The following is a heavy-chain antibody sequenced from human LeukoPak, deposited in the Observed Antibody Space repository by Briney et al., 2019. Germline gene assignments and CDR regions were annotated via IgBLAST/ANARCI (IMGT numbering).Heavy chain of an antibody. V-gene: IGHV1-69*13. D-gene: IGHD5-18*01. CDR3: ARYVDTAMVHYYYYGMDV. Sequence: SVKVSCKASGGTFSSYAISWVRQAPGQGLEWMGGIIPTFGTANYAQKFQGRVTITADESTSTAYMELSSLRSEDTAVYYCARYVDTAMVHYYYYGMDVWGQGTTVTVSS. CDR2: IIPTFGTA. CDR1: GGTFSSYA. J-gene: IGHJ6*02.